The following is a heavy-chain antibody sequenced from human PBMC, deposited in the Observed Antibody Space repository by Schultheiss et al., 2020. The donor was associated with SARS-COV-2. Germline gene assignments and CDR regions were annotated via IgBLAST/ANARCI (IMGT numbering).Heavy chain of an antibody. V-gene: IGHV3-33*08. CDR3: ARGCYGSGSCPVDH. CDR2: IWFDGSNK. Sequence: GGSLRLSCTASGFTFSSYAMRWVRQAPGKGLEWVAVIWFDGSNKYYSDSVKGRFTISRDNSKNTLYMQMNSLRAEDTAVYYCARGCYGSGSCPVDHWGQGTLVTVSS. D-gene: IGHD3-10*01. J-gene: IGHJ4*02. CDR1: GFTFSSYA.